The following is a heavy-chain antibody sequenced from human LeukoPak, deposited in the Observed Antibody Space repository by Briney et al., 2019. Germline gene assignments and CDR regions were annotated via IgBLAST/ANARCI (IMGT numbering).Heavy chain of an antibody. D-gene: IGHD6-19*01. J-gene: IGHJ4*02. CDR3: ARVKGSGCYEVDY. CDR2: ISSSGSTI. Sequence: GRSLRLSCAASGFTFTTYSMNWVRQAPGNGLEWVSYISSSGSTIYYADSVKGRFTISRDNAKNSLNLQMNSLRAEDTAVYYCARVKGSGCYEVDYWGQGTLVTVSS. CDR1: GFTFTTYS. V-gene: IGHV3-48*04.